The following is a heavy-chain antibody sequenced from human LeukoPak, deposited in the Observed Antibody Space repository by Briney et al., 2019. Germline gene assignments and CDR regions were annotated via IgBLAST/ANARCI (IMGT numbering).Heavy chain of an antibody. J-gene: IGHJ4*02. V-gene: IGHV4-28*03. Sequence: SETLSLTCAVSGYSISSSKWWGWIRQPPGKGLEWIGYIYYSGSTYYNPSLKSRVTMSVDTSKNQFSLKLSSVTAADTAVYYCARVAGRGYYAVDYWGQGTLVTVSS. CDR1: GYSISSSKW. CDR3: ARVAGRGYYAVDY. CDR2: IYYSGST. D-gene: IGHD3-22*01.